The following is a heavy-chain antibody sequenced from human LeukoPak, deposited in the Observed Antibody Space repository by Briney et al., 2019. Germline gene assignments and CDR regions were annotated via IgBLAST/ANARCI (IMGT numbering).Heavy chain of an antibody. J-gene: IGHJ3*02. Sequence: GGSLRLSCAASGFTFSSYAMSWVRQAPGMGLEWVSAISGSGGSTYYADSVKGRFTISRDNSEDTLYLQMNSLRAEDTAVYYCTKDYSSGWPDAFDIWGQGTMVTVSS. V-gene: IGHV3-23*01. D-gene: IGHD6-19*01. CDR1: GFTFSSYA. CDR3: TKDYSSGWPDAFDI. CDR2: ISGSGGST.